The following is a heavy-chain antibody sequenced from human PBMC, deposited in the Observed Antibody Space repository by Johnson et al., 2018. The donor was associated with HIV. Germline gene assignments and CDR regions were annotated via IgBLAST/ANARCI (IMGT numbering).Heavy chain of an antibody. D-gene: IGHD6-13*01. V-gene: IGHV3-30-3*02. CDR2: ISFDGNNK. CDR1: GFTFSRNA. CDR3: GKCIWGSSLIDVFDI. J-gene: IGHJ3*02. Sequence: QVQLVESGGGVVQPGGSLRLSCAASGFTFSRNAMHWVRQAPGKGLEWVAVISFDGNNKHYADSVRGRFTVSRDNSKNTLSVQMNSLRDEDTAVYYCGKCIWGSSLIDVFDIWGQGTRVTVSS.